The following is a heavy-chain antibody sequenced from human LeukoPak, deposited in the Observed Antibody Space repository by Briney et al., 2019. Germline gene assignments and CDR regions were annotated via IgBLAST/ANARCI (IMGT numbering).Heavy chain of an antibody. CDR3: AKDSWGWLVRTYYFDY. D-gene: IGHD6-19*01. V-gene: IGHV3-23*01. J-gene: IGHJ4*02. Sequence: GSLRLSCAASGFTFSSYAMSWVRQAPGKGLEWVSAISSSGGSTYYADSVKGRFTISRDNSKNTLYLQMNSLRAEDTAVYYCAKDSWGWLVRTYYFDYWGQGTLVTVSS. CDR1: GFTFSSYA. CDR2: ISSSGGST.